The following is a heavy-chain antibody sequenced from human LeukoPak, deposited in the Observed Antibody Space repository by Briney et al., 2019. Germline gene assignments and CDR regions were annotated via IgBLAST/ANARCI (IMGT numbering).Heavy chain of an antibody. CDR2: ISGTGDYT. V-gene: IGHV3-23*01. CDR3: AKGRGVGSRSQRYDY. D-gene: IGHD3-10*01. Sequence: GGSLRLSCAASGFTFSSYAMSWVRQAPGKGLEWVSTISGTGDYTYSADSVKGRFTISRDNSENTLYLQMNSLRAEDTALYYCAKGRGVGSRSQRYDYWGQGTLVTVSS. J-gene: IGHJ4*02. CDR1: GFTFSSYA.